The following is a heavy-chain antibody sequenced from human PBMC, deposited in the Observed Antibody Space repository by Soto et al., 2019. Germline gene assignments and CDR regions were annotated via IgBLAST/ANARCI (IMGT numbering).Heavy chain of an antibody. Sequence: SVKVSCKASGGTFSSYAISWVRQAPGQGLEWMGGIIPIFGTANYAQKFQGRVAITADESTSTAYMELSSLRSEDTAVYYCARDRSMGAGGYDAFDIWGQGTMVTVSS. CDR2: IIPIFGTA. J-gene: IGHJ3*02. CDR1: GGTFSSYA. V-gene: IGHV1-69*13. D-gene: IGHD3-16*01. CDR3: ARDRSMGAGGYDAFDI.